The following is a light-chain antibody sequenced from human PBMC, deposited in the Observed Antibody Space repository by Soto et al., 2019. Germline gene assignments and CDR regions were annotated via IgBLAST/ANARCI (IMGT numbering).Light chain of an antibody. J-gene: IGKJ2*01. Sequence: DVVMTQSPLSLPVTLGQPASISCRSSQSLVYSDGNTYLNWFQQRPGQSPRRLIYKASNRDSGVPDRFSGSGSGTDFTLTISSLQSEDFAVYFCQQYNNWPPYTFGQGTKVDIK. CDR1: QSLVYSDGNTY. CDR2: KAS. V-gene: IGKV2-30*01. CDR3: QQYNNWPPYT.